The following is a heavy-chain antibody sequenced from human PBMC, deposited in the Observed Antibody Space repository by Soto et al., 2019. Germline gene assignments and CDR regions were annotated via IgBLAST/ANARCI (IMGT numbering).Heavy chain of an antibody. CDR2: IHYSGTT. D-gene: IGHD6-13*01. CDR1: GGSMRNYF. CDR3: AAGEDSSRNLAPYYLDF. J-gene: IGHJ4*02. V-gene: IGHV4-59*01. Sequence: SETLSLTCTVSGGSMRNYFWTWIRQPPGKGLEWIGYIHYSGTTSFFPSYNPSLRSRVTISEDTSKNQFSLKLLSVTTADTAVYFCAAGEDSSRNLAPYYLDFWGQGTLVTVSS.